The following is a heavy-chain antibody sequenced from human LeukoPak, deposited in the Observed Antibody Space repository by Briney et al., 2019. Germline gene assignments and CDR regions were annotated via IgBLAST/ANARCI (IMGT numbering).Heavy chain of an antibody. CDR1: GGTFSSYA. Sequence: SVKVSCKASGGTFSSYAISWVRQAPGQGLEWMGGIIPIFGTANYAQKFQGRVTITADESTSTAYMELSSLRSEDTAVYYCARDLPDYYDSSRLLGLFDYWGQGTLVTVSS. J-gene: IGHJ4*02. D-gene: IGHD3-22*01. CDR3: ARDLPDYYDSSRLLGLFDY. V-gene: IGHV1-69*13. CDR2: IIPIFGTA.